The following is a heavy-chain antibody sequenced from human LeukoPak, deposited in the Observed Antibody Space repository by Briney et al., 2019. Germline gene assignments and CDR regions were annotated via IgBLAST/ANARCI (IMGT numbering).Heavy chain of an antibody. J-gene: IGHJ3*02. V-gene: IGHV3-21*01. CDR2: ISSASSYI. Sequence: GGSLRLSCAASGFTFSTCTMNWVRQAPGKGLEWVSSISSASSYIYYADSVKGRFTISRDNAKNSLYLQMNSLRAEDTAVYYCARDKLGGSGWYREGAFDIWGQGTMVTVSS. D-gene: IGHD6-19*01. CDR3: ARDKLGGSGWYREGAFDI. CDR1: GFTFSTCT.